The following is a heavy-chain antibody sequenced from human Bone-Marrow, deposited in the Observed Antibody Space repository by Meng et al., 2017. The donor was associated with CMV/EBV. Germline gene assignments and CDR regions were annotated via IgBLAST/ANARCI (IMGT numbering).Heavy chain of an antibody. V-gene: IGHV3-11*04. CDR2: ISSSGSTI. D-gene: IGHD6-13*01. CDR1: GFTFSDYY. J-gene: IGHJ6*02. Sequence: GGSLRLSCAASGFTFSDYYMSWIRQAPGKGLEWVSYISSSGSTIYYADSVKGRFTISRDNAKNSLYLQMNSLRAEDTAVYYCAPSHRIAAATYYYGMDVWGQGTTVNVAS. CDR3: APSHRIAAATYYYGMDV.